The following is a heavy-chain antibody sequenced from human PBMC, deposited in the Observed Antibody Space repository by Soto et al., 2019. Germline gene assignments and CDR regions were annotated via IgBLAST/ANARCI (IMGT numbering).Heavy chain of an antibody. CDR3: ARSTGYGASFFDY. J-gene: IGHJ4*02. CDR2: MYYGGST. CDR1: GGSIRSYY. D-gene: IGHD4-17*01. V-gene: IGHV4-59*01. Sequence: PSETLSLTCTVSGGSIRSYYWNWIRQSPGKGLDWIGYMYYGGSTNYNPSLKSRVSISADTSKNQFSLRLTSVTAADTAVYYCARSTGYGASFFDYWGQGILVTVSS.